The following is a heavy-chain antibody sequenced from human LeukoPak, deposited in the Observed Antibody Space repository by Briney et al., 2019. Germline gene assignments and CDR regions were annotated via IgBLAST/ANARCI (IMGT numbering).Heavy chain of an antibody. D-gene: IGHD6-6*01. CDR3: ARGPGWTIAARPFDN. Sequence: KSSETLSLTCAVYGGSFSGYYWNWIRQPPGKGLEWIGEITHSGSTNYNPSLKSRVTISVDTSKSWFSLRLTSATAADTAVYYCARGPGWTIAARPFDNWGQGTLVTVSS. CDR1: GGSFSGYY. V-gene: IGHV4-34*01. J-gene: IGHJ4*02. CDR2: ITHSGST.